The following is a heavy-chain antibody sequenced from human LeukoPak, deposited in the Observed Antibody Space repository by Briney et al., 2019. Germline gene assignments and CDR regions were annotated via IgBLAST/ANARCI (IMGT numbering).Heavy chain of an antibody. D-gene: IGHD3-10*01. CDR1: GFTFSSYW. J-gene: IGHJ6*03. CDR3: ARDGPGGYYYYYMDV. CDR2: IKQDGSEK. Sequence: GGSLRLSCAASGFTFSSYWMSWVRQAPGKGLEWVANIKQDGSEKYYVDSVKGQFTISRDNAKNSLYLQMNSLRAEDTAVYYCARDGPGGYYYYYMDVWGKGTTVTISS. V-gene: IGHV3-7*01.